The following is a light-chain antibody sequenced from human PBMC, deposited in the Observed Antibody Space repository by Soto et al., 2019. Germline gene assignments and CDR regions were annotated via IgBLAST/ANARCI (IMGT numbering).Light chain of an antibody. CDR2: WAS. Sequence: DIVMTQSPDSLAVSLGERATINCKSSQSVFYSSINKNYLTWYQQKPGQPPKLLIYWASTRQSGVPDRFSGSGAGTDFTLTICNLQAEDVAVYYCQQYYRTPWTFGQGTKVEI. CDR1: QSVFYSSINKNY. V-gene: IGKV4-1*01. J-gene: IGKJ1*01. CDR3: QQYYRTPWT.